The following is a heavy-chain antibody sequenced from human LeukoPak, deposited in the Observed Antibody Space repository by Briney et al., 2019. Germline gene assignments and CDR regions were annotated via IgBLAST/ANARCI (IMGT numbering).Heavy chain of an antibody. Sequence: AESLRLSCAASGWSFSSYWWSWIRQPPGKGLEWVGKINERSGNSYEASVKGRFTISGDTAKNQLYLKLSCVSAADTAVYYCARDYLDSSGAHYDGWSQGSLVTVYS. CDR1: GWSFSSYW. CDR3: ARDYLDSSGAHYDG. V-gene: IGHV3-7*01. J-gene: IGHJ1*01. CDR2: INERSGN. D-gene: IGHD3-22*01.